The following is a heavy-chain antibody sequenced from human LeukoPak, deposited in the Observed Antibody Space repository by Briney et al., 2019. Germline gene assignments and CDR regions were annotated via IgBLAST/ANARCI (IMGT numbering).Heavy chain of an antibody. CDR2: VNFRGTIS. CDR3: AKGERGIDY. CDR1: GFTFGNFA. Sequence: GGSLRLSCAASGFTFGNFAMNWVRQAPGKGLEWVSSVNFRGTISYYADSVKGRFTISRDNSKNTLFLQMDSLRAEDAAIYYCAKGERGIDYWGQGTLVTVSS. D-gene: IGHD7-27*01. J-gene: IGHJ4*02. V-gene: IGHV3-23*01.